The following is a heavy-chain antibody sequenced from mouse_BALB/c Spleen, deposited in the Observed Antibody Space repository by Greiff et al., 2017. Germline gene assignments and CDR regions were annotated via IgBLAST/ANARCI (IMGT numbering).Heavy chain of an antibody. J-gene: IGHJ2*01. V-gene: IGHV5-4*02. CDR2: ISDGGSYT. D-gene: IGHD3-3*01. Sequence: EVKLVESGGGLVKPGGSLKLSCAASGFTFSDYYMYWVRQTPEKRLEWVATISDGGSYTYYPDSVKGRFTISRDNAKNNLYLQMSSLKSEDTAMYYCARAGDGDYWGQGTTLTVSS. CDR3: ARAGDGDY. CDR1: GFTFSDYY.